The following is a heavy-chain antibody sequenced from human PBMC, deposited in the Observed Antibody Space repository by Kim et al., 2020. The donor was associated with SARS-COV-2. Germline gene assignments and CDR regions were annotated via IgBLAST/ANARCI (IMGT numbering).Heavy chain of an antibody. Sequence: KTDYAANVKGRFTISRDDSKNTLYLKMNSLKTEDKAVYYCTTRSAATVDYWGQGTLVTVSS. J-gene: IGHJ4*02. CDR2: KT. V-gene: IGHV3-15*01. CDR3: TTRSAATVDY. D-gene: IGHD1-26*01.